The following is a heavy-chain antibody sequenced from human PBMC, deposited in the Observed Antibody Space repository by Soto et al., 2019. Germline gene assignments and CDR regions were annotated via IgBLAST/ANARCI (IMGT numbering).Heavy chain of an antibody. CDR2: IIPIFGTA. CDR1: GGTFSSYA. V-gene: IGHV1-69*06. Sequence: ASVKVSCEASGGTFSSYAISWVRQAPGQGLEWMGGIIPIFGTANYAQKFQGRVTITADKSTSTSYMELSRLRSEDTAVDYCASPANPVDTAMDPTYYYYGMDVWGQGTTVTVSS. D-gene: IGHD5-18*01. CDR3: ASPANPVDTAMDPTYYYYGMDV. J-gene: IGHJ6*02.